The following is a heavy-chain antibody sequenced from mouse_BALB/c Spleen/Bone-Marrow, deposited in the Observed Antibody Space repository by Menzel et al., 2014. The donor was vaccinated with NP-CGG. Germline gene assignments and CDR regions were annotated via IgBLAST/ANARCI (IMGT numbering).Heavy chain of an antibody. D-gene: IGHD1-1*01. CDR3: ARPPIRGVAY. CDR2: INPDSSTI. CDR1: GFDFSRYW. Sequence: EVQLQQSGSGLVQPGGSLKLSCAASGFDFSRYWMSWVRQAPGKGLEWIGEINPDSSTIDYTPSLKDKFIMSRDNAKNTLYLQRSKVRSEDTALYYCARPPIRGVAYWGQGTLVTVSS. V-gene: IGHV4-1*02. J-gene: IGHJ3*01.